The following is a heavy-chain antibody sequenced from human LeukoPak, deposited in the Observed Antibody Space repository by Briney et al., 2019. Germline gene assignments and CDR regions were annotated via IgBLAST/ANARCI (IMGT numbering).Heavy chain of an antibody. Sequence: GGSLRLSCAASGFTFSSYGMHWVRQAPGKGLEWVAVISYDGSNKYYADSVKGRFTISRDNSKNTLYLQMNSLRAEDTCVYYCAKGSDYPDNWGQGTLDTVSS. CDR3: AKGSDYPDN. J-gene: IGHJ4*02. V-gene: IGHV3-30*18. CDR2: ISYDGSNK. CDR1: GFTFSSYG.